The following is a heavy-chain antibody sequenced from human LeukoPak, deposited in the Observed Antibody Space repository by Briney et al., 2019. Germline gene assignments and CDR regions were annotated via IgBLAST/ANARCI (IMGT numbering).Heavy chain of an antibody. J-gene: IGHJ4*02. Sequence: GASVKVSCKASGYTFTSYYMHWVRQAPGQGLEWMGIINPSGGSTSYARKFQGRVTMTRDMSTSTVYMELSSLRSEDTAVYYCARDSYYSSSSLGFDYRGQGTLVTVSS. CDR2: INPSGGST. CDR1: GYTFTSYY. D-gene: IGHD6-6*01. V-gene: IGHV1-46*01. CDR3: ARDSYYSSSSLGFDY.